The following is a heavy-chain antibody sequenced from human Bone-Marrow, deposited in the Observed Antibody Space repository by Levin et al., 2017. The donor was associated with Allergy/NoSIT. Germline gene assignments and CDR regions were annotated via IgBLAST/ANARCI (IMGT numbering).Heavy chain of an antibody. CDR2: IYTSGST. V-gene: IGHV4-4*07. D-gene: IGHD6-13*01. CDR1: GGSISSSY. CDR3: ARESAADHYYYYGMDV. Sequence: SQTLSLTCTVSGGSISSSYWSWIRQPAGKGLEWIGRIYTSGSTNYNPSLKSRVTMSVDTSKNQFSLKLSSVTAADTAVYYCARESAADHYYYYGMDVWGQGTTVTVSS. J-gene: IGHJ6*02.